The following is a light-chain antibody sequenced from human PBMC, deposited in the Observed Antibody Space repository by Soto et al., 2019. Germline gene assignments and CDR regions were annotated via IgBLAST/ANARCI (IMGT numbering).Light chain of an antibody. V-gene: IGKV1-9*01. CDR1: QGISSY. CDR2: AAS. Sequence: IQLTQSPSSLSASVGDRVTITCRASQGISSYLAWCQQKPGKAPKLLIYAASTLQSGVPSRFSGSGSGTDFTLTISSLQPEDFATYYCQQLNSLFTFGPGTKVDIK. J-gene: IGKJ3*01. CDR3: QQLNSLFT.